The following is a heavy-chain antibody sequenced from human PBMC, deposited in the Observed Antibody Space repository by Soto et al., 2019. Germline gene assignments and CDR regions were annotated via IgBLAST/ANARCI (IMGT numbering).Heavy chain of an antibody. CDR3: ARDLWWLRSIDY. CDR2: TSYDGSNQ. J-gene: IGHJ4*02. Sequence: QVQLVESGGGVVQPGRSLRLSCAASGFTFSDYTMHWVRQAPGKGLEWVTVTSYDGSNQYFADSVKGRFTISRDNSKNPLFLQMNSLRAEDTAVYYCARDLWWLRSIDYWGQGNLVTVSS. CDR1: GFTFSDYT. V-gene: IGHV3-30-3*01. D-gene: IGHD5-12*01.